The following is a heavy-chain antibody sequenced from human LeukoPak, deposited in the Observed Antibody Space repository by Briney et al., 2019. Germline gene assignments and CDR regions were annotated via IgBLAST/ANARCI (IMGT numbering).Heavy chain of an antibody. Sequence: PGGSLRLSCAASGFTFSSYAMHWVRQAPGKGLEWVAVISYDGSNKYYSDSVKGRFTISRDNSKNTLYLQMNSLRAEDTAVYYCAKVTYGSGTYGAFDSWGQGTLVTVSS. CDR2: ISYDGSNK. CDR3: AKVTYGSGTYGAFDS. J-gene: IGHJ4*02. D-gene: IGHD3-10*01. CDR1: GFTFSSYA. V-gene: IGHV3-30*04.